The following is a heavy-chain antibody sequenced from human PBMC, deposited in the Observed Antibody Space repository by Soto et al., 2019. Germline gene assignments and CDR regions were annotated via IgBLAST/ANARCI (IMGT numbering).Heavy chain of an antibody. J-gene: IGHJ4*02. V-gene: IGHV4-30-4*01. CDR3: ARDNRIAARLFDY. CDR2: IYYSGST. D-gene: IGHD6-6*01. CDR1: GGSISSDDYY. Sequence: PSETLSLTCTVSGGSISSDDYYWSWIRQPPGKGLEWIGYIYYSGSTYYNPSLKSRVTISVDTSKNQFSLKLSSVTAADTAVYYCARDNRIAARLFDYWGQGTLVTVSS.